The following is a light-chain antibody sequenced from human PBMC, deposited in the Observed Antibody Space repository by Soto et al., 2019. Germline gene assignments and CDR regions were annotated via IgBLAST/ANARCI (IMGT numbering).Light chain of an antibody. CDR2: ANT. Sequence: QSVLTQPPSVSGAPGQRVTISCTGSSSNIGANYDVHWYQVLPGTAPKLLIYANTNRPSGVPDRFSGSKSGTSASLAITGLQAEDEADYYCCSYAGSYSWVFGGGTQLTVL. J-gene: IGLJ3*02. V-gene: IGLV1-40*01. CDR3: CSYAGSYSWV. CDR1: SSNIGANYD.